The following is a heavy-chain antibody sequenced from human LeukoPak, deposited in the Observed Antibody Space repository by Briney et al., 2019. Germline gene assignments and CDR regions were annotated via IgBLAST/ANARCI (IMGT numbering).Heavy chain of an antibody. D-gene: IGHD4-17*01. Sequence: SVKVSCKASGGTFSSYAISRVRQAPGQGLEWMGGIIPIFGTANYAQKFQGRVTITADESTSTAYMELSILRSEDTAVYYCARIVTHDYGDLDYGGQGTLVTVSS. CDR1: GGTFSSYA. J-gene: IGHJ4*02. V-gene: IGHV1-69*01. CDR3: ARIVTHDYGDLDY. CDR2: IIPIFGTA.